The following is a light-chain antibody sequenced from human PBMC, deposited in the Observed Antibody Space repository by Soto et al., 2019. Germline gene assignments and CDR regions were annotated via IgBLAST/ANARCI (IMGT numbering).Light chain of an antibody. Sequence: EIVLTQSPATLSLSPGERATLSCWASQSISSYLAWYQQKPGQAPRLLIYDASNRATGIPTRFSGSGSGTDFALTISSLEPEDFAVYYCQQRRNWLLTFGGGTKVEIK. J-gene: IGKJ4*01. V-gene: IGKV3-11*01. CDR1: QSISSY. CDR2: DAS. CDR3: QQRRNWLLT.